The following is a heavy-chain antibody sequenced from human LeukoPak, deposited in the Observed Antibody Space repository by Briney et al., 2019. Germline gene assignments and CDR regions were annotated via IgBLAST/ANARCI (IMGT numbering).Heavy chain of an antibody. CDR3: ASQRYYYDSSGYSPDY. Sequence: SETLSLTCTVSGGSITNNNFYWSWIRQPPGKGLEWIGYIYYSGSTYYNPSLKSRVTISVDTSKNQFSLKLSSVTAADTAVYYCASQRYYYDSSGYSPDYWGQGTLVTVSS. V-gene: IGHV4-30-4*01. CDR2: IYYSGST. CDR1: GGSITNNNFY. D-gene: IGHD3-22*01. J-gene: IGHJ4*02.